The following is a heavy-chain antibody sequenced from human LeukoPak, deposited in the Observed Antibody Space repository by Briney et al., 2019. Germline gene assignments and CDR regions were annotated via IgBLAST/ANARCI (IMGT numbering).Heavy chain of an antibody. CDR3: ARLGSSGWYACDY. CDR2: ISSSGSTI. D-gene: IGHD6-19*01. V-gene: IGHV3-11*04. CDR1: GFTFSDYY. Sequence: GGSLRLSCAASGFTFSDYYMSWLRQAPGKGLEGVSYISSSGSTIYYADSVKGRFTISRDNAKNSLYLQMNSLRAEDTAVYYCARLGSSGWYACDYWGQGTLVTVSS. J-gene: IGHJ4*02.